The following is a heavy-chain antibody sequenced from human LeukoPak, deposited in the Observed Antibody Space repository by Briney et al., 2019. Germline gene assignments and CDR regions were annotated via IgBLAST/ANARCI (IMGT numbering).Heavy chain of an antibody. D-gene: IGHD6-19*01. V-gene: IGHV4-39*07. CDR2: IYYSGST. J-gene: IGHJ4*02. Sequence: PSETLSLTCTVSGGSISSSSYYWGWIRQPPGKGLEWIGSIYYSGSTNYNPSLKSRVTISVDTSKNQFSLKLSSVTAADTAVYYCARADYSSGSWVDYWGQGTLVTVSS. CDR1: GGSISSSSYY. CDR3: ARADYSSGSWVDY.